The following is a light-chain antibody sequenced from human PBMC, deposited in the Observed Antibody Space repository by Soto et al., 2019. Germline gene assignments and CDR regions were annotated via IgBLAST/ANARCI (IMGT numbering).Light chain of an antibody. CDR3: QKYNSAPLP. CDR2: AAS. CDR1: LPIRNY. J-gene: IGKJ4*01. V-gene: IGKV1-27*01. Sequence: IQMTQSPSSLSASVGDRVTITCQASLPIRNYLAWYQQKPGKIPSLLIYAASTLQAEVPSRFSDSGSGTDFTLTISSLQPEDVAAYYCQKYNSAPLPVDGGPKV.